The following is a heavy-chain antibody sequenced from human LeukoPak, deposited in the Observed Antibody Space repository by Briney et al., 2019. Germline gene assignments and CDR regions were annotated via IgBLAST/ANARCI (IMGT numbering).Heavy chain of an antibody. Sequence: SFTSYWIGWVRQMPGKGLEWIGNIYYSGSTYYNPSLKSRVTISVDTSQSQFSLRLSSVTAADTAVYYCARYDSGGFYRNFDYWGQGTLVTVSS. CDR2: IYYSGST. CDR1: SFTSYW. CDR3: ARYDSGGFYRNFDY. V-gene: IGHV4-39*01. J-gene: IGHJ4*02. D-gene: IGHD3-22*01.